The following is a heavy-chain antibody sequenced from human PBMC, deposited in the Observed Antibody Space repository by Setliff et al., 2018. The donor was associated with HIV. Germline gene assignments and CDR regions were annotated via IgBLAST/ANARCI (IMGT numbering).Heavy chain of an antibody. Sequence: SETLSLTCTLSGGSFGDYHWSWIRQPAGRGLEWIGRIFRSGTTDYKFSLKSRVTISIDTSKNQFSLKLSSVTAADTAVYYCARRIDNSGSLPAKNWFDTWGQGRLVTVSS. CDR2: IFRSGTT. D-gene: IGHD3-10*01. CDR1: GGSFGDYH. V-gene: IGHV4-4*07. J-gene: IGHJ5*02. CDR3: ARRIDNSGSLPAKNWFDT.